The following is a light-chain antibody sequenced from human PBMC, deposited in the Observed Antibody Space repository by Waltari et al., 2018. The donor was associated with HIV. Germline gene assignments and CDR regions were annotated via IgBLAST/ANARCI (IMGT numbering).Light chain of an antibody. Sequence: QSALTQPASVSGSPGQSITISCTGTRNDIGTYNYVSWSQQHPGNVPKLLIYEVTKRPSGVSNRFSGSKSGNTASLTISGLQAEDEAAYYCCSYTSTTTSILFAGGTKLTVL. CDR3: CSYTSTTTSIL. CDR1: RNDIGTYNY. V-gene: IGLV2-14*01. CDR2: EVT. J-gene: IGLJ2*01.